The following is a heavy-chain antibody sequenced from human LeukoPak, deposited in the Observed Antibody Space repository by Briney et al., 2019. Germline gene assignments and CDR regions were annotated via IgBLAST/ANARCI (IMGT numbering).Heavy chain of an antibody. Sequence: GGSLRLSCAASGVTFSSYSMNWVRQAPGKGPEWVSHISSSGTTAYFADAVRGRFTISRDNAKNSLFLQMNSLRDEDTAVYYCARDTVTGPFVISLDSWGQGTLVTVSS. J-gene: IGHJ4*02. CDR1: GVTFSSYS. V-gene: IGHV3-48*02. CDR3: ARDTVTGPFVISLDS. D-gene: IGHD3-9*01. CDR2: ISSSGTTA.